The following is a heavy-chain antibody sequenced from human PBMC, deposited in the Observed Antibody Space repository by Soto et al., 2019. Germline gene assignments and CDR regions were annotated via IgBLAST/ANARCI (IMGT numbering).Heavy chain of an antibody. CDR1: GGTFSSYA. V-gene: IGHV1-69*13. Sequence: SLKVSCKASGGTFSSYAISWVRQAPGQGLEWMGGIIPIFGTANYAQKFQGRVTITADESTSTAYMELSSLRSEDTAVYYCARDGRLTVPAAMAYWGQGTLVTVSS. J-gene: IGHJ4*02. CDR3: ARDGRLTVPAAMAY. D-gene: IGHD2-2*01. CDR2: IIPIFGTA.